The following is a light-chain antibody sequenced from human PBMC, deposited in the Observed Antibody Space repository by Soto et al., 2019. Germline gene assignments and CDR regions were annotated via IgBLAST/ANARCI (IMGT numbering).Light chain of an antibody. CDR1: QAIRNH. J-gene: IGKJ1*01. V-gene: IGKV1-17*01. CDR3: LQHDSYPWT. CDR2: AAS. Sequence: DIQMTPSPSSLSASVGDRVTITCRASQAIRNHLGWYQQKPGKVPKRLIYAASSLHTGVPSRFSGSGSGTEFTLTISSLQPEDFATYYCLQHDSYPWTFGQGTKVEIK.